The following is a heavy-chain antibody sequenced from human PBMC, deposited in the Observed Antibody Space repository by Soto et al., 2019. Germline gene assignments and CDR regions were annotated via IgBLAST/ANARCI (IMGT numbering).Heavy chain of an antibody. Sequence: SETLSLTCTVSGGSISSGGYYWSWIRQHPGKGLEWIGYIYYSGSTCYNPSLKSRVTISVDTSKNQFSLKLSSVTAADTAVYYCASLQDYGDYNWFDPWGQGTLVTVSS. D-gene: IGHD4-17*01. V-gene: IGHV4-31*03. CDR2: IYYSGST. CDR3: ASLQDYGDYNWFDP. CDR1: GGSISSGGYY. J-gene: IGHJ5*02.